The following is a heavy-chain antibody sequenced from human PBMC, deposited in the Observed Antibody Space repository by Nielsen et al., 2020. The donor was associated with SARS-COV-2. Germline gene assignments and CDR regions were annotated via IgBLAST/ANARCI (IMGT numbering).Heavy chain of an antibody. CDR1: GGSFSGYY. J-gene: IGHJ4*02. CDR3: ATRTTVTTGCNY. D-gene: IGHD4-17*01. V-gene: IGHV4-34*01. CDR2: INHSGST. Sequence: ESLKISCAVYGGSFSGYYWSWIRQPPGKGLEWIGEINHSGSTNYNPSLKSRVTISVDTSKNQFSLKLSSVTAADTAVYYCATRTTVTTGCNYWGQGTLVTVSS.